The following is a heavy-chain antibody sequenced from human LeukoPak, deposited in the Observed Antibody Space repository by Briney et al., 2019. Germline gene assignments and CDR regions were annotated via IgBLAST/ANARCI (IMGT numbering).Heavy chain of an antibody. Sequence: GGSLRLSCAASGFTFSSYEMNWVRQAPGKGLEWVSYISSSGSTIYYADSVKGRFTISRDNAKNSLYLQMNSLRAEDTAVDYCATSTSRGPYYYYMDVWGKGTTVTVSS. J-gene: IGHJ6*03. CDR3: ATSTSRGPYYYYMDV. CDR2: ISSSGSTI. V-gene: IGHV3-48*03. CDR1: GFTFSSYE. D-gene: IGHD2-2*01.